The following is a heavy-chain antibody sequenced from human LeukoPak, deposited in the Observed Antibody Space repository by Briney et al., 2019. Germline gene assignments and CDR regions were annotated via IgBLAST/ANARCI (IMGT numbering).Heavy chain of an antibody. CDR2: ISTRSDTI. D-gene: IGHD3-22*01. V-gene: IGHV3-48*01. CDR3: ARDPPSVFREARTMTDIDD. Sequence: QSGGSLRLSCAASGFTFNTYTMNWVRQAPGKGLEWVSYISTRSDTIHYADSVKGRFTISRDNAKNSLYLQMNSQRAEDTAVYYCARDPPSVFREARTMTDIDDWGQGTLVTVSS. CDR1: GFTFNTYT. J-gene: IGHJ4*02.